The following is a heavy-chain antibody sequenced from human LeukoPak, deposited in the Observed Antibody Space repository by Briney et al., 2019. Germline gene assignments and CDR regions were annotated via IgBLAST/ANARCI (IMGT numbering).Heavy chain of an antibody. J-gene: IGHJ4*02. CDR2: MYPNGGT. CDR1: GGSISSYY. Sequence: PSETLSLTCTVSGGSISSYYWSWIRQPAGKGLEWIGRMYPNGGTNYNSSLKSRVTMSVDASKNQFSLKLSSVTAADSAVYYCATRGTVTTLNYFDYWGQGTLVTVSS. D-gene: IGHD4-11*01. V-gene: IGHV4-4*07. CDR3: ATRGTVTTLNYFDY.